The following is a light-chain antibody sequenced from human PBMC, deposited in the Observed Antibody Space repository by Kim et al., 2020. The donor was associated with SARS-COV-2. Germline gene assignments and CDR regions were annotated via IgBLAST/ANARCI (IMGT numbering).Light chain of an antibody. V-gene: IGKV3-15*01. Sequence: VSPGERATLSCRASQSVSSNLAWYQQKPGQAPRLLIYGASTRATGIPARFSGSGSGTEFTLTISSLQSEDFAVYYCQQYNYWPPTLGQGTKVDIK. J-gene: IGKJ1*01. CDR2: GAS. CDR1: QSVSSN. CDR3: QQYNYWPPT.